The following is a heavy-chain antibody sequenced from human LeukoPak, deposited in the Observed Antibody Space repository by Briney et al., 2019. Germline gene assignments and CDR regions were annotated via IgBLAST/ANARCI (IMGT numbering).Heavy chain of an antibody. D-gene: IGHD3-3*01. CDR1: GNTFTNSN. CDR3: AGVGFFANWFDP. V-gene: IGHV1-46*01. J-gene: IGHJ5*02. CDR2: INTGAGGT. Sequence: ASVKVSCKASGNTFTNSNIHWVRQAPGEGLERMGIINTGAGGTNYAQRFQGRVTMSRDTSTSTVYLELSSLRSEDTAVYYCAGVGFFANWFDPWGQGTLVIVSS.